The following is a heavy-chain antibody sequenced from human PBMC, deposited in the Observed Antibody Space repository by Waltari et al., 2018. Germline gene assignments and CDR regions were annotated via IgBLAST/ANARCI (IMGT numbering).Heavy chain of an antibody. V-gene: IGHV4-38-2*01. CDR2: IYHSGST. CDR1: GYSISSGYS. CDR3: ARLYGDYWYFDL. J-gene: IGHJ2*01. D-gene: IGHD4-17*01. Sequence: QVQLQESGPGLVKPSETLSLTCAVSGYSISSGYSWGWIRQPPGKGLEWIGSIYHSGSTYYNPSLKSRVTISVDTSKNQFSLKLSSVTAADTAVYYCARLYGDYWYFDLWGRGTLVTVSS.